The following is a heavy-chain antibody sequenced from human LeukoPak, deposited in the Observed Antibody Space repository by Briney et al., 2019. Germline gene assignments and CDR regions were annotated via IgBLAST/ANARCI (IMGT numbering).Heavy chain of an antibody. CDR3: ARDGFVVVVPANNGDYFDY. CDR2: INPSGGST. J-gene: IGHJ4*02. D-gene: IGHD2-2*01. V-gene: IGHV1-46*01. CDR1: GYTFTSYY. Sequence: ASVKVSCKASGYTFTSYYMHWVRQAPGQGLEWMGIINPSGGSTSYAQKFQGRVTMTRDTSTSTVYMELSSLRSEDTAVYYCARDGFVVVVPANNGDYFDYWGQGTLVTVSS.